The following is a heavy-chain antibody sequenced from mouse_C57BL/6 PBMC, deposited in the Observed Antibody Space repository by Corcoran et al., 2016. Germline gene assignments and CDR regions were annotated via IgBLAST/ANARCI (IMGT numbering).Heavy chain of an antibody. CDR2: IYPGDGDT. Sequence: QVQLQQSGAELVKPGASVKISCKASGYAFSSYWMNWVKQRPGKGLEWIGQIYPGDGDTNYNGKFKGKATLTADKSSSTAYMQLSSLTSEDSAVYFCLLDYDYDGGFAYWGQGTLVTVSA. D-gene: IGHD2-4*01. CDR1: GYAFSSYW. V-gene: IGHV1-80*01. CDR3: LLDYDYDGGFAY. J-gene: IGHJ3*01.